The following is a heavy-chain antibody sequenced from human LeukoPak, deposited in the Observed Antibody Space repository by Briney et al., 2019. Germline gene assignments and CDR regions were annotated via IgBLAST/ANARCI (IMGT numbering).Heavy chain of an antibody. J-gene: IGHJ4*02. CDR2: IIPIFGTA. V-gene: IGHV1-69*13. D-gene: IGHD3-9*01. CDR1: GGTFSSYA. CDR3: ARVSGILTGLYDY. Sequence: SVKVSCKASGGTFSSYAISWVRQAPGQGLEWMGGIIPIFGTANYAQKFQGRVTITADESTSTAYMELSSLRSEDTAVYYCARVSGILTGLYDYWGQGTLVTVSS.